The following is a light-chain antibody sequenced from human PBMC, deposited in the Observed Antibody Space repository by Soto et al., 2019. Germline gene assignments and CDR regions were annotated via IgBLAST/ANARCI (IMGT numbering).Light chain of an antibody. CDR3: SSYTTSSSYV. CDR1: SSDVGGYIY. CDR2: DVT. Sequence: QSALTQPASVSGSPGQSITISCTGTSSDVGGYIYVSWYQQHPGKAPKLMIYDVTSRPSGVSYRFSGSKSGNTASPTISGLQAEDEADYYCSSYTTSSSYVFGTGTKVTVL. J-gene: IGLJ1*01. V-gene: IGLV2-14*01.